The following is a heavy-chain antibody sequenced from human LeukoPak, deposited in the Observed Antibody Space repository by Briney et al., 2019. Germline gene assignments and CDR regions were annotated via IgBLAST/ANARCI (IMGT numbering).Heavy chain of an antibody. CDR3: ARDWGGYSNINWFDP. CDR2: IYTSGST. CDR1: GGSISSGSYY. Sequence: PSETLSLTCTVSGGSISSGSYYWSWIRQPAGKGLEWIGRIYTSGSTNYNPSLKSRVTISVDTSKNQFSLKLSSVTAADTAVYCCARDWGGYSNINWFDPWGQGTLVTVSS. J-gene: IGHJ5*02. V-gene: IGHV4-61*02. D-gene: IGHD4-11*01.